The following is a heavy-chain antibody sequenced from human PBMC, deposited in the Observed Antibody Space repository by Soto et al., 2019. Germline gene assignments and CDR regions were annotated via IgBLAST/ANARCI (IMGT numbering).Heavy chain of an antibody. CDR1: GGTFSSYA. V-gene: IGHV1-69*06. Sequence: ASVKVSCKASGGTFSSYAISWVRQAPGQGLEWMGGIIPIFGTANYAQKFQGRVTITADKSTSTAYMELSSLRSEDTAVYYCARRYFLRYYFDYWGQGTLVTVS. CDR2: IIPIFGTA. D-gene: IGHD3-9*01. J-gene: IGHJ4*02. CDR3: ARRYFLRYYFDY.